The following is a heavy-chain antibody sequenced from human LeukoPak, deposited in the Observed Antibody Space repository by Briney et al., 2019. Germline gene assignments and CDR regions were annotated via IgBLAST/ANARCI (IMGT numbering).Heavy chain of an antibody. D-gene: IGHD3-22*01. CDR2: IYTSGST. CDR1: GGSISGYY. J-gene: IGHJ3*02. Sequence: ASETLSLTCTVSGGSISGYYWSWIRQPAGMGLEWIGRIYTSGSTNYNPSLKSRVTMSVDTSKNQFSLKLSSVTAADTAVYYCARGCDSSGYYFDAFDIWGQGTMVTVSS. V-gene: IGHV4-4*07. CDR3: ARGCDSSGYYFDAFDI.